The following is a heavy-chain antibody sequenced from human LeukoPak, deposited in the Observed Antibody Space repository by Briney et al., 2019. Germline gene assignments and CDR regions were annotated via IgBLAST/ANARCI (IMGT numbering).Heavy chain of an antibody. Sequence: SETLSLTCTVSGGSISSSSYYWGWIRQPPGKGLEWIGSIYYSGSTYYNPSLKRRVTISVDTSKTQFSLKLSSVTAADTAVYYCARTAPGSYYKNGMDVWGQGTTVTVSS. CDR1: GGSISSSSYY. V-gene: IGHV4-39*01. CDR3: ARTAPGSYYKNGMDV. D-gene: IGHD3-10*01. CDR2: IYYSGST. J-gene: IGHJ6*02.